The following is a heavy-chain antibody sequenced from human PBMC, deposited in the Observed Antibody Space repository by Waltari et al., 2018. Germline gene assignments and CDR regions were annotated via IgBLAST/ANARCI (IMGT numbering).Heavy chain of an antibody. CDR3: ARDTVEYQLLSDYYYGMDV. Sequence: QVQLVQSGAEVKKPGSSVKVSCKASGGTFSSYAISWVRQAPGQGLEWMGGIIPIFGTANYAQKFQGRVTITADESTSTAYMELSSLRSEDTAVYYCARDTVEYQLLSDYYYGMDVWGQGTTVTVSS. J-gene: IGHJ6*02. D-gene: IGHD2-2*01. CDR2: IIPIFGTA. CDR1: GGTFSSYA. V-gene: IGHV1-69*01.